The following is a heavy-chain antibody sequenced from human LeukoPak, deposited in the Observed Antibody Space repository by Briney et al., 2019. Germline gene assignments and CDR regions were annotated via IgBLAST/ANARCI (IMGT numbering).Heavy chain of an antibody. Sequence: SETLSLTCAVYGGSFSGYYWTWIRQPPGKGLEWIGEIHYSGSATYNPSLKSRVTISVDTSKNQFSLKLSSVTAADTAVYYCARNDAFDIWGQGTMVAVSS. CDR2: IHYSGSA. J-gene: IGHJ3*02. V-gene: IGHV4-34*01. CDR3: ARNDAFDI. CDR1: GGSFSGYY.